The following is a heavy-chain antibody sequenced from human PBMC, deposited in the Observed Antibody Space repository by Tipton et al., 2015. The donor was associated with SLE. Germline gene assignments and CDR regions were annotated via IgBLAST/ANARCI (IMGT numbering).Heavy chain of an antibody. CDR3: ARDAARLSSSGWNYFDY. CDR1: GDSVSDNTVA. Sequence: GLVKPSQTLSLTCTISGDSVSDNTVAWSWIRQSPSRGLEWLGRTYYRSKWYNDYAVSVKSRITINPDTSKNQFSLQLNSVTPEDTAVYYCARDAARLSSSGWNYFDYWGQGTLVTVSS. D-gene: IGHD6-19*01. J-gene: IGHJ4*02. CDR2: TYYRSKWYN. V-gene: IGHV6-1*01.